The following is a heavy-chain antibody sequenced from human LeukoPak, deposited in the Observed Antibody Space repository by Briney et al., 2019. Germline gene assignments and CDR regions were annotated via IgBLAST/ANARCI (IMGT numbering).Heavy chain of an antibody. CDR1: GFDFSTYS. Sequence: GGSRRLSCAASGFDFSTYSMGWVRQAPGRGLEWVSAISGTGGDTYYSDSVKGRFTISRDNSKITVDLQMNSLRAEDTAVFYCAKGDYGGDFRYFDYWGPGTLVTVSS. V-gene: IGHV3-23*01. CDR3: AKGDYGGDFRYFDY. CDR2: ISGTGGDT. J-gene: IGHJ4*02. D-gene: IGHD4-23*01.